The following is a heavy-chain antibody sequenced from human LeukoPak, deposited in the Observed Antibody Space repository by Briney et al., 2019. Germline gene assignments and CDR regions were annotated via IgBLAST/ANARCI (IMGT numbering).Heavy chain of an antibody. CDR2: IYSGGST. D-gene: IGHD2-2*03. J-gene: IGHJ5*02. CDR1: GFTFSNYA. CDR3: ARVKGLDIVVVPAAMVYNWFDP. V-gene: IGHV3-53*01. Sequence: GSLRLSCAASGFTFSNYAMSWVRQAPGKGLEWVSVIYSGGSTYYADSVKGRFTISRDNSKNTLYLQMNSLRAEDTAVYYCARVKGLDIVVVPAAMVYNWFDPWGQGTLVTVSS.